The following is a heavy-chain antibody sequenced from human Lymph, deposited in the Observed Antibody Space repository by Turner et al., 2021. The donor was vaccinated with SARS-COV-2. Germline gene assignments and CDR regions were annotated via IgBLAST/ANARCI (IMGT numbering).Heavy chain of an antibody. D-gene: IGHD2-15*01. CDR3: AKDGYDGIYCGGGSCYSGWFDP. Sequence: EVQLLESGGGLVQPGGSLRLSCAASGFNFSSYTMSWVRQAPGKVLELVSAISGSGASTYYADSVKGRFTISRDNSKNTLYLQMNSLRVEDTALYYCAKDGYDGIYCGGGSCYSGWFDPWGQGTLVTVSS. CDR2: ISGSGAST. CDR1: GFNFSSYT. J-gene: IGHJ5*02. V-gene: IGHV3-23*01.